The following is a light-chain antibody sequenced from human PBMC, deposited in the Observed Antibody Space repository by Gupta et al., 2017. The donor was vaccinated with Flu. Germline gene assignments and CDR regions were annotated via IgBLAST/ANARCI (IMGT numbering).Light chain of an antibody. J-gene: IGKJ1*01. CDR3: QQSYSTLRT. CDR1: QSISSY. V-gene: IGKV1-39*01. CDR2: AAS. Sequence: GDRVTITCRASQSISSYLNWYQQKPGKAPKLLIYAASTLQSRVPSRFSGSGSGTDFTLTISSLQPEDFATYYCQQSYSTLRTFGQGTKVEIK.